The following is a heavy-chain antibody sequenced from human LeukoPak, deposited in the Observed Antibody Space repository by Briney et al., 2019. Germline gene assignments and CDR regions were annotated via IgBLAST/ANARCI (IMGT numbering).Heavy chain of an antibody. CDR2: IKQDGGEK. Sequence: QPGRSLRLSCAASGFTFSSYGMHWVRQAPGKGLEWVANIKQDGGEKYYVDSVKGRFTISRDNAKNSLYLQMNSLRAEDTAVYYCARDRGFGQADVWGKGTTVTVSS. V-gene: IGHV3-7*01. J-gene: IGHJ6*04. CDR1: GFTFSSYG. D-gene: IGHD3-10*01. CDR3: ARDRGFGQADV.